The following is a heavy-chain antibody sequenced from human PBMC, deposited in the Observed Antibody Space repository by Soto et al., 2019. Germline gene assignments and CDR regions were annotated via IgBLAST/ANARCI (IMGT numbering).Heavy chain of an antibody. CDR1: GFTFSSYT. CDR2: ISYDGSNK. V-gene: IGHV3-30-3*01. D-gene: IGHD4-17*01. CDR3: AREAYGDYVVDY. Sequence: QVQLVESGGGVVQPGRSLRLSCAASGFTFSSYTMHWVRQAPGKGLEWVALISYDGSNKYYADSVKGRFTISRDNSKYTLYLQMNSLRPEYTAVYFCAREAYGDYVVDYWGQGTLVNVSS. J-gene: IGHJ4*02.